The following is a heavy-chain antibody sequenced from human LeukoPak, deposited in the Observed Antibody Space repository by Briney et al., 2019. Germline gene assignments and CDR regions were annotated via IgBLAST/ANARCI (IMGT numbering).Heavy chain of an antibody. CDR3: ARFGYSSSWYEYGMDV. CDR2: INQDGSEQ. J-gene: IGHJ6*02. D-gene: IGHD6-13*01. Sequence: GGSLRLSCAASGFTFSSSWMSWVRQAPGKGLEWVANINQDGSEQYYVDSVKGRFTISRDNAKNSLYLQMNSLRDEDTAVYYCARFGYSSSWYEYGMDVWGQGTTVTVSS. V-gene: IGHV3-7*02. CDR1: GFTFSSSW.